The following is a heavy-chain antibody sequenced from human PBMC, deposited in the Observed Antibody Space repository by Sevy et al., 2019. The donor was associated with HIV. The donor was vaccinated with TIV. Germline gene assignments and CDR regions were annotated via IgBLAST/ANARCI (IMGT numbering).Heavy chain of an antibody. V-gene: IGHV3-30*02. CDR2: IRYDGSNK. J-gene: IGHJ6*02. Sequence: GGSLRLSCAASEFTFSSYGMHWVRQAPGKGLEWVAFIRYDGSNKYYADSVKGRFTISRDNYKNTLYLQMNSLRAEDTAVYYCAKTGDYYYGMDVWGQGTTVTVSS. CDR1: EFTFSSYG. D-gene: IGHD3-10*01. CDR3: AKTGDYYYGMDV.